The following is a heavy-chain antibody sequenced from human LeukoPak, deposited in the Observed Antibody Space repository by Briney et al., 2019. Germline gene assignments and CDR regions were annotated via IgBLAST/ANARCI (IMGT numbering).Heavy chain of an antibody. Sequence: SETLSLTCAVYGGSFSGYFWSWIRQPPGKGLEWIGEINHSGSTNYNPSLKSRVTISVDTSKNQFSLKVSSVTAADTAVYYCARGGCSRTSCYYDYWGQGTLVTVSS. CDR3: ARGGCSRTSCYYDY. CDR2: INHSGST. J-gene: IGHJ4*02. D-gene: IGHD2-2*01. CDR1: GGSFSGYF. V-gene: IGHV4-34*01.